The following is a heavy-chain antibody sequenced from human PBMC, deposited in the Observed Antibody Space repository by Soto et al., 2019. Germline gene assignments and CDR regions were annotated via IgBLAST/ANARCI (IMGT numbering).Heavy chain of an antibody. J-gene: IGHJ4*02. CDR2: INPNSGGT. V-gene: IGHV1-2*02. D-gene: IGHD1-1*01. CDR3: AREPATAKPEGVDF. CDR1: GYTFSDYY. Sequence: ASVKVSCKASGYTFSDYYIHWVRQAPGQGLEWMGWINPNSGGTKYAPKFQGGVTMTRDTSITTAYMELSGLRAGDRAVYYCAREPATAKPEGVDFWGQGTLVTVSS.